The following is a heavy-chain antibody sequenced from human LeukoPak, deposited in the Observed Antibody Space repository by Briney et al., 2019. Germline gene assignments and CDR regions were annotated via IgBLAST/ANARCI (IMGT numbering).Heavy chain of an antibody. CDR1: DGSITTYY. J-gene: IGHJ3*02. CDR3: ARDETSKGDAFDI. V-gene: IGHV4-59*01. CDR2: IHYSGNT. Sequence: SETLSLTCTVSDGSITTYYWSWIRQPPGKGLEWIAYIHYSGNTNQNPSLQSRVTLSVDTSKNQFSLKLSSVIAADTAVYYCARDETSKGDAFDIWGQGTMVTVSS.